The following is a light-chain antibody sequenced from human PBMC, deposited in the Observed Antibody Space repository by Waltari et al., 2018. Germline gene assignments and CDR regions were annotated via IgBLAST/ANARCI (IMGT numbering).Light chain of an antibody. CDR3: LQLYSYPLT. CDR1: QDISSH. Sequence: IQLTQSPSSLSASVGDRVTITCRASQDISSHLAWYQQIPGTAPKRLIYAASTLQSGVPSRFGGSGSGTEFTRTISSLQPEDFATFYCLQLYSYPLTCGGGTKVEIK. V-gene: IGKV1-9*01. CDR2: AAS. J-gene: IGKJ4*01.